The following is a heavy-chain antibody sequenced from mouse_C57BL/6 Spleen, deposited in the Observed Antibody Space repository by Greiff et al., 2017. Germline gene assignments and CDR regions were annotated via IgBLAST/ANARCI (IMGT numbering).Heavy chain of an antibody. CDR3: ARRLLRPYAMDY. V-gene: IGHV1-69*01. CDR1: GYTFTSYW. CDR2: IDPSDSYT. J-gene: IGHJ4*01. Sequence: QVQLQQPGAELVMPGASVKLSCKASGYTFTSYWMHWVKQRPGQGLEWIGEIDPSDSYTNYNQKFKGKSTLTVDKSSSTAYMQLSSLTSEDSAVYYCARRLLRPYAMDYWGQGTSVTVSS. D-gene: IGHD2-3*01.